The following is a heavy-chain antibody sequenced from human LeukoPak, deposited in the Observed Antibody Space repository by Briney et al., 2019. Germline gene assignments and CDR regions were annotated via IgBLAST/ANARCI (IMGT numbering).Heavy chain of an antibody. D-gene: IGHD3-10*01. CDR3: AKMRSATYYDHFDYFDY. Sequence: PGGSLRLSCAASGLTFTTSAMSWVRQAPGKGPEWVAGISGSGVRTFYADSVKGRFTVSRDNSESTMYLQMDSLRAEDTALYYCAKMRSATYYDHFDYFDYWGQGTLVTVSS. CDR2: ISGSGVRT. CDR1: GLTFTTSA. V-gene: IGHV3-23*01. J-gene: IGHJ4*02.